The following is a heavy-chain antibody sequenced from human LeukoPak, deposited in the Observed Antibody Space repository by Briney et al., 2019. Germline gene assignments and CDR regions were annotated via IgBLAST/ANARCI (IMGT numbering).Heavy chain of an antibody. CDR3: ARAGITGTTPWFDP. V-gene: IGHV4-31*03. CDR2: IYYSGST. J-gene: IGHJ5*02. CDR1: GGSISSGGYY. D-gene: IGHD1-7*01. Sequence: SQTLSLTCTVSGGSISSGGYYWSWIRQHPGKGLEWIGYIYYSGSTYYNPSLKSRVTISVDTSKNQFSLELSSVTAADTAVYYCARAGITGTTPWFDPWGQGTLVTVSS.